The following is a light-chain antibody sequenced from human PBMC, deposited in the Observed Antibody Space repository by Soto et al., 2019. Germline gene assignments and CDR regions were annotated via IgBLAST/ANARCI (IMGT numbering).Light chain of an antibody. V-gene: IGLV2-14*03. J-gene: IGLJ2*01. CDR3: SSYTITAIV. Sequence: QSALTQPASVSGYPGQTITTSCTATSSDVGDDKYVSWYQQHPGKAPKLMIYDVSDRPSGFSNRFSGSKSGNTASLTISGLQAEDEADYYCSSYTITAIVFGGGTKLTVL. CDR1: SSDVGDDKY. CDR2: DVS.